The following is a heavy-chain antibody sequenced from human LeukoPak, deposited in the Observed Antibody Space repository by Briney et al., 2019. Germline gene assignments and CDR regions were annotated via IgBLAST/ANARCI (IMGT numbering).Heavy chain of an antibody. V-gene: IGHV4-59*08. Sequence: PSETLSLTCNVSGGSINRHYWTWIRQTPQRGLEWIGYIYYSGGTNYNPSLQSRVTISAGTSANQLSLRLTSVTAADTAVYYCARRTASWYLRAFDLWGPGTMVTVSS. CDR3: ARRTASWYLRAFDL. CDR2: IYYSGGT. CDR1: GGSINRHY. J-gene: IGHJ3*01. D-gene: IGHD6-13*01.